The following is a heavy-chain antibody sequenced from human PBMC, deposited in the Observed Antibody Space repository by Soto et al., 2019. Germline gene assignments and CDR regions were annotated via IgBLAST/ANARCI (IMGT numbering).Heavy chain of an antibody. D-gene: IGHD6-13*01. CDR2: INPNSGGT. CDR1: GYTFTGYY. Sequence: GASVKVSCKASGYTFTGYYMHWVRQAPGQGLEWMGWINPNSGGTNYAQKFQGRVTMTRDTSISTAYMELSRLRSDDTAVYYCARPPVRSAAAHHYWGQGTLVTVSS. V-gene: IGHV1-2*02. CDR3: ARPPVRSAAAHHY. J-gene: IGHJ4*02.